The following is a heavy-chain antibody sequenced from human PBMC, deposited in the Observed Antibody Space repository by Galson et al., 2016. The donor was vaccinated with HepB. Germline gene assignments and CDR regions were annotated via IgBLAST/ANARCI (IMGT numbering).Heavy chain of an antibody. CDR2: FDPEDGEI. V-gene: IGHV1-24*01. D-gene: IGHD2-2*02. CDR3: ARSIPFKNYYYFYGMDV. Sequence: SVKVSCKVSGHSLSELSMHWVRQAPGKGLEWMGCFDPEDGEIIYAPKFQGRVTMTDDTSTDTAYMELNSLRSEDTAVYYCARSIPFKNYYYFYGMDVWGQGTTVTVSS. J-gene: IGHJ6*02. CDR1: GHSLSELS.